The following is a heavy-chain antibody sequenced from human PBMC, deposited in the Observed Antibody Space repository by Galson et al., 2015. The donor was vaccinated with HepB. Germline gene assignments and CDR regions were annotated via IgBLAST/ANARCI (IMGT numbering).Heavy chain of an antibody. D-gene: IGHD4-17*01. CDR1: GYTFTGYY. CDR2: INPNSGGT. V-gene: IGHV1-2*06. CDR3: ARVTTVTTNYFQH. J-gene: IGHJ1*01. Sequence: CKASGYTFTGYYMHWVRQAPGQGLEWMGRINPNSGGTNYAQKFQGRVTMTRDTSISTAYMELSRLRSDDTAVYYCARVTTVTTNYFQHWGQGTLVTVSS.